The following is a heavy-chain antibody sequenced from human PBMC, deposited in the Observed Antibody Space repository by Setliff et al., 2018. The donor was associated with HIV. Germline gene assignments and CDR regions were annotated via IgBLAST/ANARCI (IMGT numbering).Heavy chain of an antibody. J-gene: IGHJ4*01. D-gene: IGHD2-15*01. CDR1: GLTFSSNA. CDR2: ISSSGGST. CDR3: AKDGISGGAYPPYYFDY. Sequence: GGSLRLSCVVSGLTFSSNAMSWVRQAPGKGLEWVSAISSSGGSTYYADSVKGRFTISRDNSKSTLYLQMNGLRVEDTAVYYCAKDGISGGAYPPYYFDYWGHGTLVTVSS. V-gene: IGHV3-23*01.